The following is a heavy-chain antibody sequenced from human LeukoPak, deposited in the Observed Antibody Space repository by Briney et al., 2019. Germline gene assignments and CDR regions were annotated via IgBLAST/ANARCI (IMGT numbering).Heavy chain of an antibody. D-gene: IGHD3-22*01. V-gene: IGHV4-34*01. CDR1: GGSFSGYY. CDR2: INHSGST. CDR3: AGGYDSSGYPLNY. Sequence: PSETLSLTCAVYGGSFSGYYWSWIRQPPGKGLEWIGEINHSGSTNYNPSLKSRVTISVDTSKNQFSLKLSSVTAADTAVYYCAGGYDSSGYPLNYWGQGTLVTVSS. J-gene: IGHJ4*02.